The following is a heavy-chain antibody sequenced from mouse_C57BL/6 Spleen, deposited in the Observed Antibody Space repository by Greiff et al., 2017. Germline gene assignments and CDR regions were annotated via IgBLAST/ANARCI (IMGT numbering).Heavy chain of an antibody. CDR3: ARRHPCYRNDY. CDR1: GYTFTSYW. V-gene: IGHV1-69*01. Sequence: QVQLQQPGAELVMPGASVKLSCKASGYTFTSYWMHWVKQRPGQGLEWIGEIDPSDSYTNYNQKFKGKSTLTVDKSSSTAYMQLSSLTSEDSAVYYGARRHPCYRNDYWGQGTTLTVSS. D-gene: IGHD2-14*01. CDR2: IDPSDSYT. J-gene: IGHJ2*01.